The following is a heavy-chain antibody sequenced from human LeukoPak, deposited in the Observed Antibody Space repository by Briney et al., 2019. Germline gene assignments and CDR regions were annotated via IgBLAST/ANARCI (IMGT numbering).Heavy chain of an antibody. CDR2: IYYSGST. D-gene: IGHD3-22*01. V-gene: IGHV4-39*02. CDR3: ARDREGYYDSSGYLEIDY. J-gene: IGHJ4*02. CDR1: GGSISSSSYY. Sequence: SETLSLTCTVSGGSISSSSYYWGWIRRPPGKGLEWIGSIYYSGSTYYNPSLKSRVTISVDTSKNQFSLKLSSVTAADTAVYYCARDREGYYDSSGYLEIDYWGQGTLVTVSS.